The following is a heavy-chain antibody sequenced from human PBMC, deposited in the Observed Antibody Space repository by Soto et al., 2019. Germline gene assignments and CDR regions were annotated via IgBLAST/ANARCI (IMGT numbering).Heavy chain of an antibody. CDR1: GFTVSSNY. V-gene: IGHV3-53*01. J-gene: IGHJ4*02. D-gene: IGHD3-16*01. Sequence: GGSLRLSCAASGFTVSSNYMSWVRQAPGKGLEWVSVIYSGGSTYYADSVKGRFTISRDNSKNTLYLQMNSLRAEDTAVYYCAIVIGGFGYPRNGYFDYWGQGTLVTVSS. CDR2: IYSGGST. CDR3: AIVIGGFGYPRNGYFDY.